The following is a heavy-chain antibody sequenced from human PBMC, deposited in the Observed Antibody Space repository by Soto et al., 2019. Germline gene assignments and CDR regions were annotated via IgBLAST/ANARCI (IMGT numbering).Heavy chain of an antibody. CDR1: GGTFSSYA. Sequence: QVQLVQSGAEVKKPGSSVKVSCKASGGTFSSYAISWVRQAPGQGLEWMGGIIPIFGTANYAQKFQGRVTITADKSTSTAYMELSSLRSEDTAVYYCARDRSIAARRTYYYYYGMDVWGQGTTVTVSS. CDR3: ARDRSIAARRTYYYYYGMDV. V-gene: IGHV1-69*06. D-gene: IGHD6-6*01. CDR2: IIPIFGTA. J-gene: IGHJ6*02.